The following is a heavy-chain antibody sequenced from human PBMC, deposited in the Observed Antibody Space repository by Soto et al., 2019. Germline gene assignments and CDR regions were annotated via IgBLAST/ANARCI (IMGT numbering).Heavy chain of an antibody. J-gene: IGHJ5*01. CDR1: GGSISSSSFY. D-gene: IGHD2-2*01. Sequence: SETLSLTCTVSGGSISSSSFYWGWIRQPPGKGLEWIGSIYYSGTTSYNPSLKSRVTISIDTSKNQFSLQLSSVTAADTAVYYCARHSGTYASSWFDSWGQGTLVTVSS. V-gene: IGHV4-39*01. CDR2: IYYSGTT. CDR3: ARHSGTYASSWFDS.